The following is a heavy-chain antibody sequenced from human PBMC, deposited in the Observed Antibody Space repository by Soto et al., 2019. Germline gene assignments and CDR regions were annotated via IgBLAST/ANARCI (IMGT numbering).Heavy chain of an antibody. J-gene: IGHJ4*02. D-gene: IGHD3-10*01. CDR1: GFTFSSYG. CDR2: ISYDGSNK. Sequence: GGSLRLSCAASGFTFSSYGMHWVRQAPGKGLEWVAVISYDGSNKYYADSVKGRFTISRDNSKNTLYLQMNSLRAEDTAVYYCAKEFFYGSGSYDYWGQGTLVTVS. CDR3: AKEFFYGSGSYDY. V-gene: IGHV3-30*18.